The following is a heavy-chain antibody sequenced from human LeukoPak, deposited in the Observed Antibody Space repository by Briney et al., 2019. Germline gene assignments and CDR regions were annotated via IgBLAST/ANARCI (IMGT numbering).Heavy chain of an antibody. CDR3: AREDMTTVATRWAFDI. J-gene: IGHJ3*02. Sequence: GGSLRLSCAASGFTFSRYWMHWVRQAPGKVLVWVSGVYSDGSDTNYADSVKGRFTISRDNAENTLYLQVNSLRAEDTAVYYCAREDMTTVATRWAFDIWGQGSMVTVSS. CDR2: VYSDGSDT. V-gene: IGHV3-74*01. D-gene: IGHD4-17*01. CDR1: GFTFSRYW.